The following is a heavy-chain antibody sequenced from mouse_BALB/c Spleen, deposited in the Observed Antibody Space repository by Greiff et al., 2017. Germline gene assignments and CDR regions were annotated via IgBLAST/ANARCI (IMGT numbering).Heavy chain of an antibody. CDR1: GYSITSDYA. Sequence: EVKVVESGPGLVQPSQSLSLTCTVTGYSITSDYAWYWIRQFPGNKLEWMGYISYSGSTSYNPSLKSRISITRDTSKNQFFLQLNSVTTEDTATYYCARRGEIPNFAYWGQGTLVTVSA. CDR3: ARRGEIPNFAY. CDR2: ISYSGST. V-gene: IGHV3-2*02. J-gene: IGHJ3*01.